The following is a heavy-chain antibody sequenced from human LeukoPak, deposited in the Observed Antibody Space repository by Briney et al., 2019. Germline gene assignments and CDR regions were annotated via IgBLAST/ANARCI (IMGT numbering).Heavy chain of an antibody. CDR3: AVYCSSTSCYWGEFDY. D-gene: IGHD2-2*01. CDR2: INPNSGGT. Sequence: ASVKVSCKASGYTFTSYYMHWVRQAPGQGLEWMGWINPNSGGTNYAQKFQGRFTMTRDTSISTAYMELSRLRSDDTAVYYCAVYCSSTSCYWGEFDYWGQGTLVTVSS. J-gene: IGHJ4*02. CDR1: GYTFTSYY. V-gene: IGHV1-2*02.